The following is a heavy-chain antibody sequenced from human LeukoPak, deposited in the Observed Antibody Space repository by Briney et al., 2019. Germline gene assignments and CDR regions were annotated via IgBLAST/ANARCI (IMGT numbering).Heavy chain of an antibody. CDR3: VHRPSGGFTHYFDY. CDR2: IYWNDDK. V-gene: IGHV2-5*01. Sequence: SGPTLVNPTQTPTLTCSFSGFSLSTGGVGMGWIRQPSGKALEWLVLIYWNDDKRYSPSLKGRLTIAKDTSKNQVVLTMTNMDPVDTATYYCVHRPSGGFTHYFDYWGQGTLVAVSS. J-gene: IGHJ4*02. CDR1: GFSLSTGGVG.